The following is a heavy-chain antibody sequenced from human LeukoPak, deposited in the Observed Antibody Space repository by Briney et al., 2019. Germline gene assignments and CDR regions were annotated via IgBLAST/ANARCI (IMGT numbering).Heavy chain of an antibody. J-gene: IGHJ5*02. CDR2: ISGSGGST. V-gene: IGHV3-23*01. CDR3: ARDPGYCSSTSCYNP. Sequence: GGSLRLSCAASGFTFSSYAMSWVRQAPGKGLEWVSAISGSGGSTYYADSVKGRFTISRDNSKNTLYLQMNSLRAEDTAVYYCARDPGYCSSTSCYNPWGQGTLVTVSS. CDR1: GFTFSSYA. D-gene: IGHD2-2*02.